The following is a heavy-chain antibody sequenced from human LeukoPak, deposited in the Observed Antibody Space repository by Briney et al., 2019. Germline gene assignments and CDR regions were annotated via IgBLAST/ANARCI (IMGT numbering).Heavy chain of an antibody. CDR3: ARAPVSSWPHYYYYYYMDV. Sequence: GGSLRLSCAASGFTFSDYYMSWIRQAPGKGLEWVSYISSSGSTIYYADSVKGRFTISRDNAKNSLYLQMNSLRAEDTAVYYCARAPVSSWPHYYYYYYMDVWGKGTTVTVSS. D-gene: IGHD6-13*01. J-gene: IGHJ6*03. CDR2: ISSSGSTI. V-gene: IGHV3-11*01. CDR1: GFTFSDYY.